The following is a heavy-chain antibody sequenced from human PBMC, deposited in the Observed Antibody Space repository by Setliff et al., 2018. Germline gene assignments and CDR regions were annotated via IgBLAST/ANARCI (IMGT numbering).Heavy chain of an antibody. CDR1: GYSFPSYW. J-gene: IGHJ3*01. D-gene: IGHD2-2*01. CDR2: IYPGDSDT. CDR3: TRHEDRNKCTSSSCYRENAAFDV. V-gene: IGHV5-51*01. Sequence: GESLKISCEASGYSFPSYWIGWVRQMPGKGLEWMGVIYPGDSDTRYSPSFQGQVTISADKSINTAYLQWSSLKASDTAIYYCTRHEDRNKCTSSSCYRENAAFDVWGQGAMVTVSS.